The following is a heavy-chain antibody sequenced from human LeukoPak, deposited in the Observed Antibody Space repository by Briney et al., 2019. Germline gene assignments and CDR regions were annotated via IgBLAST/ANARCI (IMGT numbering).Heavy chain of an antibody. CDR1: GGSFSGYY. CDR3: ARDRSMVRPRDAFDI. J-gene: IGHJ3*02. V-gene: IGHV4-34*01. Sequence: SETLSLTCAVYGGSFSGYYWSWIRQPPGKGLEWIGSIYHSGSTYYNPSLKSRVTISVDTSKNQFSLKLSSVTAADTAVYYCARDRSMVRPRDAFDIWGQGTMVTVSS. D-gene: IGHD3-10*01. CDR2: IYHSGST.